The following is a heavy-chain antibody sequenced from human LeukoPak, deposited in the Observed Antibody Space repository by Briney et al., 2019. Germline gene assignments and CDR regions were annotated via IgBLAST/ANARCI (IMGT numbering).Heavy chain of an antibody. J-gene: IGHJ3*02. CDR2: INPSGGST. D-gene: IGHD2-15*01. CDR3: ASNSLGYDAFDI. CDR1: GYTFTSYY. Sequence: ASVKVSCTASGYTFTSYYMHWVRQAPGQGLEWMGIINPSGGSTSYAQKFQGRVTMTRDTSTSTVYMELSSLRSEDTAVYYCASNSLGYDAFDIWGQGTMVTVSS. V-gene: IGHV1-46*01.